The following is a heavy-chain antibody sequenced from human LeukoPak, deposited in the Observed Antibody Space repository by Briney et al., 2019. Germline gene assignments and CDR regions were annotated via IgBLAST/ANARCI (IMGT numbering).Heavy chain of an antibody. CDR2: INAGNGNT. CDR3: ARDSLRYFDWLSRGGFDY. Sequence: ASVKVSCKASGYTFTSYAVHWVRQAPGQRLEWMGWINAGNGNTKYSQKFQGRVTITRDTSASTACMELSSLRSEDTAVYYCARDSLRYFDWLSRGGFDYWGQGTLVTVSS. J-gene: IGHJ4*02. D-gene: IGHD3-9*01. V-gene: IGHV1-3*01. CDR1: GYTFTSYA.